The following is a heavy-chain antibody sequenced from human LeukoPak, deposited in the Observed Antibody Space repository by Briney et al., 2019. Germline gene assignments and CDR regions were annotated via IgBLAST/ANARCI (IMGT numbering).Heavy chain of an antibody. V-gene: IGHV3-66*01. D-gene: IGHD3-16*01. CDR3: ARYGLAYTYDF. J-gene: IGHJ4*02. CDR1: GFIISNNY. CDR2: IYSDDRT. Sequence: PGGSLRLSCAASGFIISNNYMSWVRQAPGEGLEWVSVIYSDDRTFYADSVKGRFTISRDSSKNILYIQMNSLRAEDTAVYYCARYGLAYTYDFWGQGTLVTVSS.